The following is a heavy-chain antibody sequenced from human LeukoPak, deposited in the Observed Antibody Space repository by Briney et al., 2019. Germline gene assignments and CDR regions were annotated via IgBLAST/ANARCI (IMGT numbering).Heavy chain of an antibody. CDR1: GASIRNYY. J-gene: IGHJ3*02. V-gene: IGHV4-4*07. CDR3: AREGLSIVGVPAAMYAFDI. D-gene: IGHD2-2*01. Sequence: SETLSLTCTVSGASIRNYYWSWIRQPAGKGLEWIGRIYVSESTTYNPSLKRRVTMSVDTSKNKFSLKLRYVTAADTAVYYCAREGLSIVGVPAAMYAFDIWGQGTMVTVSS. CDR2: IYVSEST.